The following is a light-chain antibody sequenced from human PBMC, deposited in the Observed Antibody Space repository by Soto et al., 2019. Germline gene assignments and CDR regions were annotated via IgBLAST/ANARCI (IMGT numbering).Light chain of an antibody. CDR2: EGS. Sequence: QSAVTQAASVSGSPGQSITISCTGTSSDVGSYNLVSWYQQHPGKAPKLMIYEGSKRPSGVSNRFSGSKSGNTASLTISGLQAEDEADYYCCSYAGSSTYVFGTGTKVTVL. V-gene: IGLV2-23*01. J-gene: IGLJ1*01. CDR3: CSYAGSSTYV. CDR1: SSDVGSYNL.